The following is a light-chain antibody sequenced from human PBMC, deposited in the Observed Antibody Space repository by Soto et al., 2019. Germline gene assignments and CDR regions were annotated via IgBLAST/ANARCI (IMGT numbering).Light chain of an antibody. CDR3: QQLNSFPRT. CDR2: AAS. CDR1: QGISNY. V-gene: IGKV1-9*01. J-gene: IGKJ3*01. Sequence: IQLTQSPSSLSASVGARVTITCRASQGISNYLAWYQQKPGKAPKLLIYAASTLQSGVPSRFSGSGSGTAFTLTISSRQPEDFANDYSQQLNSFPRTFGPGTKVHI.